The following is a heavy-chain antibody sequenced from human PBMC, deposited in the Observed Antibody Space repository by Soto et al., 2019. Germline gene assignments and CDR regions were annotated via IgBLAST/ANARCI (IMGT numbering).Heavy chain of an antibody. CDR1: GDSVSSNSAV. CDR3: AREEIATAYNWFDP. J-gene: IGHJ5*02. V-gene: IGHV6-1*01. Sequence: SQTLSLTCAISGDSVSSNSAVWNWIRQSPSRGLEWLGRTYFRSKWYNDYAVSVKSRITINPDTSKNQFSLQLKSVTPEDTAVYYCAREEIATAYNWFDPWGQGTPVTVSS. D-gene: IGHD6-13*01. CDR2: TYFRSKWYN.